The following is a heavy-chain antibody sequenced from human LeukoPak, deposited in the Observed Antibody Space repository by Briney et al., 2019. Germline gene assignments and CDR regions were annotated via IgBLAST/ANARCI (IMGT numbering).Heavy chain of an antibody. V-gene: IGHV7-4-1*02. CDR3: ASYGYPSFDY. CDR1: GYTFSNYA. CDR2: INTNAGNP. D-gene: IGHD5-18*01. Sequence: GASVKVSCKASGYTFSNYAINWVRQAPGQGLEWMGWINTNAGNPTYAQGFTGRFVFSLDTSVSTAYLQISSLKAEDTAVYYCASYGYPSFDYWGQGTLVTVSS. J-gene: IGHJ4*02.